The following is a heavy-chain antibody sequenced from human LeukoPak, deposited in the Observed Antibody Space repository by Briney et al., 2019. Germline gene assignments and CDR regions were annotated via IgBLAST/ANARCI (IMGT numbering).Heavy chain of an antibody. CDR3: ATRTPYSSSWYGWPYYYYYYMDV. CDR1: GYTLTELS. J-gene: IGHJ6*03. D-gene: IGHD6-13*01. CDR2: FDPEDGET. V-gene: IGHV1-24*01. Sequence: ASVKVSCKVSGYTLTELSMHWVRQAPGKGLEWMGGFDPEDGETIYAQKFQGRVTMTEDTSTDTAYMELSSLRSEDTAVYYCATRTPYSSSWYGWPYYYYYYMDVWGKGTTVTVSS.